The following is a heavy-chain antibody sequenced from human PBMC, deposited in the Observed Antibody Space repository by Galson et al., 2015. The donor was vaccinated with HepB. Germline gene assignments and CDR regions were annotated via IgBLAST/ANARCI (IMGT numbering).Heavy chain of an antibody. CDR1: EYTFTNYY. D-gene: IGHD2-2*02. J-gene: IGHJ5*02. V-gene: IGHV1-46*01. CDR3: ARDPYTRGQNWFDP. CDR2: INPSDGTT. Sequence: SVKVSCKAFEYTFTNYYIHWVRQAPGQGLECMGIINPSDGTTTYAQKFQGRVTMTRDTSTSTVFMELSSLTSEDTAVYYCARDPYTRGQNWFDPGGQGILVTVSS.